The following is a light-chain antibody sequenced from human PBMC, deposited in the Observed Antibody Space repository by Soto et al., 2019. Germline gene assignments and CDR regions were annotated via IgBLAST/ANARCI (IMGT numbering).Light chain of an antibody. CDR2: DVS. CDR3: SSYTSSSTLYVV. J-gene: IGLJ2*01. Sequence: QSALTQPASVSGSPGQSITISCTGTSSDVGGYNYVSWYQQHPGKAPKLMIFDVSNRPSGISNRFSGSKSANTASLTISGLRAEDEADYYCSSYTSSSTLYVVFGGGTKLTVL. CDR1: SSDVGGYNY. V-gene: IGLV2-14*03.